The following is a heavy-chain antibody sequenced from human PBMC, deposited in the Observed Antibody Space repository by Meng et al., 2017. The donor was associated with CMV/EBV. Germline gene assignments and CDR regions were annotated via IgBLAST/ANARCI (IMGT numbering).Heavy chain of an antibody. CDR1: GGSISSYY. CDR2: IYYSGST. D-gene: IGHD2-2*01. Sequence: SCTVSGGSISSYYWSWIRQPPGKGLEWIGYIYYSGSTNYNPSLKSRVTISVDTSKNQFSLKLSSVTAADTAVYYCARVGSSASFDIWGQGTMVTVSS. CDR3: ARVGSSASFDI. V-gene: IGHV4-59*01. J-gene: IGHJ3*02.